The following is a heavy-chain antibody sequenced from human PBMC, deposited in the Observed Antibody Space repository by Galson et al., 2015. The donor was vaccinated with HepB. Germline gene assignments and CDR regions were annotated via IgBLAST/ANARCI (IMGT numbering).Heavy chain of an antibody. J-gene: IGHJ4*02. V-gene: IGHV2-70*11. CDR2: IDWDDDK. D-gene: IGHD6-13*01. CDR3: ARIVPISGYSSSWHYFDY. Sequence: PALVKPTQTLTLTCTFSGFSLSTRGMCVSWIRQPPGKALEWLARIDWDDDKYYSTSLKTRLTISKDTSKNQVVLTMTNMDPVDTATYYCARIVPISGYSSSWHYFDYWGQGTLVTVSS. CDR1: GFSLSTRGMC.